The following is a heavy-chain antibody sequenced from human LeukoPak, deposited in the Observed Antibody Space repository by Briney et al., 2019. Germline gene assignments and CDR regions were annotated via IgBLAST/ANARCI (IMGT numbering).Heavy chain of an antibody. CDR1: GFTFSTYV. Sequence: GGSLRLSCSVSGFTFSTYVMHWVRQAPGKGLEYVSAISSNGDNTYYADSVKGRFTISRDNSKNTLYRQMSSLRADDTAVYYCVGGTGYWGQGTLVTVSS. CDR2: ISSNGDNT. J-gene: IGHJ4*02. CDR3: VGGTGY. V-gene: IGHV3-64D*06.